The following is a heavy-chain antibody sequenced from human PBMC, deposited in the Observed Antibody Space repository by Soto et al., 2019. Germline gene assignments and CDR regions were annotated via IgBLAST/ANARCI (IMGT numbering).Heavy chain of an antibody. D-gene: IGHD6-6*01. Sequence: QITLKESGPTLVKPTEALTLTCTFSGFSLTTSGVGVGWIRQPPGKALEWLALIYWDADKRYRPSLKNRLTITNDYSRYQVVLTLTNLEPVYTATYYCAHRLYASSYDAFDFWGQGTLVTVSS. CDR2: IYWDADK. J-gene: IGHJ3*01. V-gene: IGHV2-5*02. CDR1: GFSLTTSGVG. CDR3: AHRLYASSYDAFDF.